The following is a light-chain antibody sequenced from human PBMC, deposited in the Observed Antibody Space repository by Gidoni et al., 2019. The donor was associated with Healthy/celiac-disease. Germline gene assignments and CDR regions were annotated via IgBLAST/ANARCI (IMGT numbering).Light chain of an antibody. Sequence: DIQMTQSPSSLSASVGDRVTITCRASQSISSYLNWYQQKPGKAPQLLIYAASSLQSRVPSRFSGSGSGTDFTLTISSLQPEDFATYYCQQSYSTPPLTFGGGTKVEIK. J-gene: IGKJ4*01. CDR3: QQSYSTPPLT. CDR2: AAS. CDR1: QSISSY. V-gene: IGKV1-39*01.